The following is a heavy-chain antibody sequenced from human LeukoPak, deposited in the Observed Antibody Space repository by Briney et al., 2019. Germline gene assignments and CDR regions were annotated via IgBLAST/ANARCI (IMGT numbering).Heavy chain of an antibody. V-gene: IGHV3-48*03. CDR2: ISSSGSTI. J-gene: IGHJ4*02. D-gene: IGHD3-3*01. Sequence: GGSLRLSCAASGYTFSSYEMNWVRQAPGKGLEWVSYISSSGSTIYYADSVKGRFTISRDNAKNSLYLQMNSLRAEDTAVYYCAGLSGYRYFVCWGQGTLVTVSS. CDR1: GYTFSSYE. CDR3: AGLSGYRYFVC.